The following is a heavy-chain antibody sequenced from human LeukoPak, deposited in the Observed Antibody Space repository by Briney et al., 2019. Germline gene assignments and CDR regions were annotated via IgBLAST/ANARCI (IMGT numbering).Heavy chain of an antibody. CDR3: ARGQVYSSSWGDYYYGMDV. Sequence: ASVNVSCKASGYTFTSYDINWVRQATGQGLEWMGWMNPNSGNTGCAQKFQGRVTMTRNTSISTAYMELSSLRSEDTAVYYCARGQVYSSSWGDYYYGMDVWGQGTTVTVSS. D-gene: IGHD6-13*01. CDR2: MNPNSGNT. J-gene: IGHJ6*02. CDR1: GYTFTSYD. V-gene: IGHV1-8*01.